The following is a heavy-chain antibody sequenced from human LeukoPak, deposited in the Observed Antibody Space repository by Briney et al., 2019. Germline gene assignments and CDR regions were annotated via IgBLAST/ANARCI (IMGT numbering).Heavy chain of an antibody. CDR2: IRYDGSNK. CDR3: ATGYSSGWYGRLDY. CDR1: GFTFSSYG. D-gene: IGHD6-19*01. J-gene: IGHJ4*02. V-gene: IGHV3-30*02. Sequence: GGSLRLSCAASGFTFSSYGIHWVRQAPGKGLEWVAFIRYDGSNKYYADSVKARFTISRDNSKNTLYLQMNSLRAEDTAVYYCATGYSSGWYGRLDYWGQGTLVTVSS.